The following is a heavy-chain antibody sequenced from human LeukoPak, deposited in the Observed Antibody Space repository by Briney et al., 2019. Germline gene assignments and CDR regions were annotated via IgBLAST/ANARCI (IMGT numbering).Heavy chain of an antibody. CDR3: ARDGMITFGGVIVLGY. Sequence: GGSLRLSCAASGFTFSDYWMSWVRQAPGKGLEWVANIKQDGGDKYYVDSVKGRFTISRDNARNSLYLEMNSLRAEDTAVYYCARDGMITFGGVIVLGYWGQGTLVNVSS. CDR1: GFTFSDYW. V-gene: IGHV3-7*04. D-gene: IGHD3-16*02. J-gene: IGHJ4*02. CDR2: IKQDGGDK.